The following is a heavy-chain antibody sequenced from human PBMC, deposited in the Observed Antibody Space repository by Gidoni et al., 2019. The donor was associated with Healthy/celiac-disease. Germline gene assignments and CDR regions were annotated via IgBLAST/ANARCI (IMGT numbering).Heavy chain of an antibody. V-gene: IGHV3-7*04. Sequence: EVQLVESGGGLVQPGGSLRLSCAASGFTFSRYWMSWVRQAPGKGLEWVANIKKDGSEKYYVDSVKGRFTISRDNAKNSLYLQMNSLRAEDTAVYYCARDAKGYYYDSSGYLDYWGQGTLVTVSS. CDR3: ARDAKGYYYDSSGYLDY. J-gene: IGHJ4*02. CDR1: GFTFSRYW. CDR2: IKKDGSEK. D-gene: IGHD3-22*01.